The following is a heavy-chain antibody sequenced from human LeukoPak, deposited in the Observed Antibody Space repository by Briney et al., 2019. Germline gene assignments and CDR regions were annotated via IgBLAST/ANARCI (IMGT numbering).Heavy chain of an antibody. D-gene: IGHD6-19*01. CDR3: GRGSLGSGGTYY. CDR2: IYYSGST. Sequence: SETLSLTCTISGGSISHFLWSWIRQPPGKGLEWIGYIYYSGSTKYNPSLKSRVAISIDTSKNQFSLKLSSVTAADTAVYYSGRGSLGSGGTYYWGQGTLVTVSS. J-gene: IGHJ4*02. V-gene: IGHV4-59*01. CDR1: GGSISHFL.